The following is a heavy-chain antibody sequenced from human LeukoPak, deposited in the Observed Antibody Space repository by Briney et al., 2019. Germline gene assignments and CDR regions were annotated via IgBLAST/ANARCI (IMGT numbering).Heavy chain of an antibody. V-gene: IGHV4-34*01. D-gene: IGHD2-2*01. CDR1: GGSFSGYY. CDR2: INHSGST. J-gene: IGHJ4*02. CDR3: ALIGYCSSTSCALDY. Sequence: SETLSLTCAVYGGSFSGYYWSWIRQPPGKGLEWIGEINHSGSTNYNPSLKSRVTISVDTSTSHFSLKLSSVTAADPAVYYCALIGYCSSTSCALDYWGQGTLVTVSS.